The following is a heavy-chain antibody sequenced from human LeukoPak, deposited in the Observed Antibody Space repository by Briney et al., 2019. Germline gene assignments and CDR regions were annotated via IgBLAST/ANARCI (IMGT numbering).Heavy chain of an antibody. CDR3: ARGASSTRPNWFDP. J-gene: IGHJ5*02. Sequence: RAGGSLRLSCAASGFTFRSYWMHWVRQAPGKGLVWVSRINSDGSSTSYADSVKGRFTISRDNAKNTLYLQMNNLRAEDTAVYYCARGASSTRPNWFDPWGQGTLVTVSS. D-gene: IGHD2-2*01. CDR1: GFTFRSYW. CDR2: INSDGSST. V-gene: IGHV3-74*01.